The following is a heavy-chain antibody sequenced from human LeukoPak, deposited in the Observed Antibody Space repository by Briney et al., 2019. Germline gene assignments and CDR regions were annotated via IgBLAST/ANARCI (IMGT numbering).Heavy chain of an antibody. J-gene: IGHJ5*02. CDR3: ARAGGNYYGSGSYHWFDP. Sequence: ASVKVSCKASGYTFTSYYMHWVRQAPGQGLEWMGIINPSGGSTSYAQKFQGRVTMTRDTSTSTVYMELSSLRSEDTAVYYCARAGGNYYGSGSYHWFDPWGQGTLVTVSS. D-gene: IGHD3-10*01. CDR1: GYTFTSYY. V-gene: IGHV1-46*01. CDR2: INPSGGST.